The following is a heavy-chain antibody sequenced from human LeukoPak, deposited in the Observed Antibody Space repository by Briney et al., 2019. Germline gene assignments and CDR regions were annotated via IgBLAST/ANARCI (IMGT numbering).Heavy chain of an antibody. D-gene: IGHD2-15*01. Sequence: ASVTASCKHSGYTFTNYYVHWVRQAPGQGLEWMGYIVPDTGGVDYDQRFQGRVAMTRDKSISTVYMELTSLKSDDTAVYYCATEDKYCSGGNCGKFWGQGTLVTVSS. J-gene: IGHJ4*02. CDR1: GYTFTNYY. CDR3: ATEDKYCSGGNCGKF. V-gene: IGHV1-2*02. CDR2: IVPDTGGV.